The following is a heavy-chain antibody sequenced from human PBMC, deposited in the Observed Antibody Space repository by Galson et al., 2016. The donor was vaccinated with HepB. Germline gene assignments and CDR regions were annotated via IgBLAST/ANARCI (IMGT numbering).Heavy chain of an antibody. Sequence: SVKVSCKASGGTFNKHAISWVRQAPGQGLEWMGGIVPILGTANYAQKFQGRVTITADESTTTAYMELTSLKSEDTAVYYCARAGVLRVFDWFLEDWGQGTLVTVSS. V-gene: IGHV1-69*13. D-gene: IGHD3-9*01. J-gene: IGHJ4*02. CDR3: ARAGVLRVFDWFLED. CDR2: IVPILGTA. CDR1: GGTFNKHA.